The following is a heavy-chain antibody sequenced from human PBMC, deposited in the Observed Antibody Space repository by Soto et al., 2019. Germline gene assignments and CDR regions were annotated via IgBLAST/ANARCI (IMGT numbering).Heavy chain of an antibody. CDR1: GGSLSKYY. CDR2: ISTSGHV. D-gene: IGHD3-3*01. V-gene: IGHV4-4*07. CDR3: ARDNNDFWSLYPLAFDY. J-gene: IGHJ4*02. Sequence: PSETLSLTCSVSGGSLSKYYWSWIRQPAGKGLEWIGRISTSGHVVSKVSLRSRLTMSVDMSNNHFSLKLTSVTAADTAVYYCARDNNDFWSLYPLAFDYWGQGGQVTVS.